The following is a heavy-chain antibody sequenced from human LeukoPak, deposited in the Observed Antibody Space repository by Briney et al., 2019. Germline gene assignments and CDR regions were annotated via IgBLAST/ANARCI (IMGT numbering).Heavy chain of an antibody. J-gene: IGHJ6*03. D-gene: IGHD2-21*01. V-gene: IGHV1-18*01. Sequence: ASVKVSCKASGYTFTSYGISWVRQAPGQGLEWMGWISAYNGNTNYAQKLQGRVTITTDTSTSTAYMELRSLRSDDTAVYYCARQTGDEGCGGDYYAYYMDVWGKGTTVTVSS. CDR3: ARQTGDEGCGGDYYAYYMDV. CDR2: ISAYNGNT. CDR1: GYTFTSYG.